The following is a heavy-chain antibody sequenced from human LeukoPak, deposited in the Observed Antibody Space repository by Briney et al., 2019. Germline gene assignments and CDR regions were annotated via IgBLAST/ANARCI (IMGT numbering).Heavy chain of an antibody. D-gene: IGHD5-12*01. Sequence: SVKVSCKASGGTFSSYAISWVRQAPGQGLEWMGGITPIFGTANYAQNFQGRVTMTRDTSVNTAYMELSSLRSDDTAVYYCARGDTTTDAFDMWGQGTLVTVSS. J-gene: IGHJ3*02. CDR2: ITPIFGTA. V-gene: IGHV1-69*05. CDR1: GGTFSSYA. CDR3: ARGDTTTDAFDM.